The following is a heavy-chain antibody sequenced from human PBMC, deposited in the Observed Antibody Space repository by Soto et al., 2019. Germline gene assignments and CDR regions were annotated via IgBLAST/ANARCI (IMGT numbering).Heavy chain of an antibody. CDR1: GYTFTSYD. D-gene: IGHD3-9*01. CDR3: ARGSYYDILTGYYPLGY. Sequence: QVQLVQSGAEVKKPGASVKVSCKASGYTFTSYDINWVRQATGQGLEWMGWMNPNSGNTGYAQKFQGRVTMTRNTSISTAYMELSSLRYEDTAVYYCARGSYYDILTGYYPLGYWGQGTLVTVSS. J-gene: IGHJ4*02. CDR2: MNPNSGNT. V-gene: IGHV1-8*01.